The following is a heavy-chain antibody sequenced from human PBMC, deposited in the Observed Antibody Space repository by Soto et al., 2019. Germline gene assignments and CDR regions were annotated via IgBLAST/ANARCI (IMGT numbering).Heavy chain of an antibody. CDR1: GGTFSTSA. Sequence: QVQLVQSGAEVMQPGSSVRVSCKASGGTFSTSAISWVRQAPGQGLEWMGGIIPIFGTADYAQKFQGRVTITADXPXSXAXXELSSLRSEDTAVYFCARDKDRVRLGGNYSYAMDVWGQGTTVTVSS. V-gene: IGHV1-69*12. CDR2: IIPIFGTA. D-gene: IGHD5-12*01. J-gene: IGHJ6*02. CDR3: ARDKDRVRLGGNYSYAMDV.